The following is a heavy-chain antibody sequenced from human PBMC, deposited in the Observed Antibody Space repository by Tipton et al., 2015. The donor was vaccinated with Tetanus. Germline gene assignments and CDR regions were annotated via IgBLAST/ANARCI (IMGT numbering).Heavy chain of an antibody. CDR2: ISSTSRYI. D-gene: IGHD6-25*01. J-gene: IGHJ4*02. Sequence: GSLRLSCAVSGFTFSNYKMNWVRQGPGRGLEWVSSISSTSRYINYAASVKGRFTISRDNAKSSLFLEMNSLRADDTAVYYCVSGSALDYWGQGTLVTVAS. CDR1: GFTFSNYK. CDR3: VSGSALDY. V-gene: IGHV3-21*01.